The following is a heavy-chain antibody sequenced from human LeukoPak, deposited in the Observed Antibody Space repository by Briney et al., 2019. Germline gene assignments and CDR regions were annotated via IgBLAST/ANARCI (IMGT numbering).Heavy chain of an antibody. Sequence: GGSLRLSCAASGFTFSSYWMHWVRQAPGKGLVWVSRINTDGSSTSYADSVKGRFTISRDNAKNTLYLQMNSLRAEDTAVYYCARAVKGGYYPDYWGQGTLVTVSS. CDR1: GFTFSSYW. CDR2: INTDGSST. J-gene: IGHJ4*02. CDR3: ARAVKGGYYPDY. D-gene: IGHD3-3*01. V-gene: IGHV3-74*01.